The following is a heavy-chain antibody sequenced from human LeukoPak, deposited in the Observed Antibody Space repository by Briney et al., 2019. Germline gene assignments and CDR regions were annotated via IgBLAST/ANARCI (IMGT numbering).Heavy chain of an antibody. J-gene: IGHJ5*02. D-gene: IGHD6-19*01. V-gene: IGHV4-34*01. CDR3: ARGQWLVRVRWFDP. CDR1: GESFSGYY. CDR2: INHSGST. Sequence: SETLSLTCAVYGESFSGYYWSWIRQPPGKGLEWIGEINHSGSTNYNPSLKSRVTISVDTSKNQFSLKLSSVTAADTAVYYCARGQWLVRVRWFDPWGQGTLVTVSS.